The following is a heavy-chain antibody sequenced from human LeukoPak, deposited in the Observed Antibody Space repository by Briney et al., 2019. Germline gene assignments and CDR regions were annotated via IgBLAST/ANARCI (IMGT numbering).Heavy chain of an antibody. V-gene: IGHV4-34*01. CDR1: GGSFSGYY. J-gene: IGHJ4*02. CDR3: ARGSSRGAARHFDY. D-gene: IGHD6-6*01. CDR2: INRSGST. Sequence: SETLSLTCAVYGGSFSGYYWSWIRQPPGKGLEWIGEINRSGSTNYNPSLKSRVTISVDTSKNQFSLKLSSVTAADTAVYYCARGSSRGAARHFDYWGQGTLVTVSS.